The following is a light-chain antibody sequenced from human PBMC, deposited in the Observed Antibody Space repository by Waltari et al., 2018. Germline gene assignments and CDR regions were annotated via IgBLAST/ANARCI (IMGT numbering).Light chain of an antibody. CDR3: QTGGHGTWV. CDR2: VNIDGSH. V-gene: IGLV4-69*01. Sequence: QLVLTQSPSASASLGASVKLTCTLSSGHSRNIIAWHQQQPEKGPRYLKKVNIDGSHSKGDEIPARFSGSSSGAERYLTISSLQSEDEADYYCQTGGHGTWVFGGGTKLTVL. CDR1: SGHSRNI. J-gene: IGLJ3*02.